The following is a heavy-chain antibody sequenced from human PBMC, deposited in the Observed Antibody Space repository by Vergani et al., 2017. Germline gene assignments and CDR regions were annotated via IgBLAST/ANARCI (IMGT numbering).Heavy chain of an antibody. V-gene: IGHV3-15*01. CDR3: TTVPSKLRITMVRGVTAG. CDR2: IKSKTDGGTT. Sequence: EVQLVESGGGLVKPGGSLRLSCAASGFTFSNAWMSWVRQAPGKGLEWVGRIKSKTDGGTTDYAAPVKGRFTISRDDSKNTLYLQMNSLKTEDTAVYYCTTVPSKLRITMVRGVTAGWGQGTLVTVSS. J-gene: IGHJ4*02. CDR1: GFTFSNAW. D-gene: IGHD3-10*01.